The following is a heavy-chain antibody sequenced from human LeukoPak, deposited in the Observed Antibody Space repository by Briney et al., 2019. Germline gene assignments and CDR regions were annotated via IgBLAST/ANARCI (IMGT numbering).Heavy chain of an antibody. D-gene: IGHD3-22*01. CDR1: GFPFTTYG. CDR2: INTYNGDT. V-gene: IGHV1-18*01. CDR3: ARTYYYDSGGYYPLDY. Sequence: GASVKVSCKTSGFPFTTYGINWVRQAPGQGLEWMGWINTYNGDTNYGQKFQGRVTIAADKSTSTAYMELSSLRSEDTAVYYCARTYYYDSGGYYPLDYWGQGTLVTVSS. J-gene: IGHJ4*02.